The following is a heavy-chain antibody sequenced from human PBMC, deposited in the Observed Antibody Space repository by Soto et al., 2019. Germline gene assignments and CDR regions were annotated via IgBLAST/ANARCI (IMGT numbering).Heavy chain of an antibody. V-gene: IGHV3-48*01. J-gene: IGHJ4*02. D-gene: IGHD4-4*01. CDR3: ARDSDYTFDY. CDR2: IGASSDTI. Sequence: PGGSLRLSCAASGFTFSSFSVNWVRQAPGKGLEWVSYIGASSDTIFYADSVKGRFTISRDNAKNSLYLQMNSLRAEDTAVYYCARDSDYTFDYWGQGTLVTVSS. CDR1: GFTFSSFS.